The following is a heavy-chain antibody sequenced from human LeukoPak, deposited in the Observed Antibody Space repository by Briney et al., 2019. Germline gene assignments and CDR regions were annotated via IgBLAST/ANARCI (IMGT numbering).Heavy chain of an antibody. CDR2: ISWNSGSI. CDR1: GFTFDDYA. Sequence: GRSLRLSCAASGFTFDDYAMHWVRQAPGKGLEWASGISWNSGSIGYADSVKGRFTISRDNAKNSLYLQMNSLGAEDTALYYCAKDIFSYGYPGNFDYWGQGTLVTVSS. V-gene: IGHV3-9*01. D-gene: IGHD5-18*01. J-gene: IGHJ4*02. CDR3: AKDIFSYGYPGNFDY.